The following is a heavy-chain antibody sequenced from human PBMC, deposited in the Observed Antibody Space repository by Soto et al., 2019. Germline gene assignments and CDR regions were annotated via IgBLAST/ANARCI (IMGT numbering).Heavy chain of an antibody. CDR2: IKQDGSEK. Sequence: PGGSLRLSCAASGFTFSSYWMSWVRQAPGKGLEWVANIKQDGSEKYYVDSVKGRFTISRDNAKNSLYLQMNSLRAEDTAVYYCARDYDFWSGYLGYWGQGTLVTVSS. V-gene: IGHV3-7*05. CDR3: ARDYDFWSGYLGY. D-gene: IGHD3-3*01. CDR1: GFTFSSYW. J-gene: IGHJ4*02.